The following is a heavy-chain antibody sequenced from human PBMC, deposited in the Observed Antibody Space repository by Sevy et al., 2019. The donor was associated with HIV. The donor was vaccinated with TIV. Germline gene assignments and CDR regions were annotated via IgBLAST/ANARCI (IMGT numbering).Heavy chain of an antibody. CDR3: AKGGGGHYDPDEIAYYFYYYNMDV. CDR2: ISGSGTRT. CDR1: GFSFDSYG. Sequence: GGSLRLSCAVSGFSFDSYGMTWVRQAPGKGLEWVSAISGSGTRTYYADSVKGRFIISRDNSKNTLDLQMNSLRAEDTAIYYCAKGGGGHYDPDEIAYYFYYYNMDVWGKGTTFTVSS. J-gene: IGHJ6*03. V-gene: IGHV3-23*01. D-gene: IGHD3-22*01.